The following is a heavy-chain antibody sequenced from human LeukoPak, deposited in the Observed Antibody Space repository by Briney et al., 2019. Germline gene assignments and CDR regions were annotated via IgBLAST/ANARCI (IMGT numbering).Heavy chain of an antibody. CDR3: ARDGSWSGYYVHNAFDI. D-gene: IGHD3-3*01. CDR1: GGSISSSNW. J-gene: IGHJ3*02. V-gene: IGHV4-4*02. CDR2: IYHSGST. Sequence: SGTLSLTCAVSGGSISSSNWWSWVRQPPGRGLEWIGEIYHSGSTNYNPSLKSRVTISVDKSKNQFSLKLSSVTAADTAVYYCARDGSWSGYYVHNAFDIWGQGTMVTVSS.